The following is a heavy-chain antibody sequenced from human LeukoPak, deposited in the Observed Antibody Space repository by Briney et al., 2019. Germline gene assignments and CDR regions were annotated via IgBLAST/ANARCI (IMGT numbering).Heavy chain of an antibody. CDR3: AKGGRPMDV. J-gene: IGHJ6*04. Sequence: PGGSLRLSCAASGFTFSDYYMGWIRQAPGKGLEWVSAISGSGGSTYYADSVKGRFTISRDNSKNTLYLQMNSLRAEDTAVYYCAKGGRPMDVWGKGTTVTVSS. CDR1: GFTFSDYY. CDR2: ISGSGGST. V-gene: IGHV3-23*01.